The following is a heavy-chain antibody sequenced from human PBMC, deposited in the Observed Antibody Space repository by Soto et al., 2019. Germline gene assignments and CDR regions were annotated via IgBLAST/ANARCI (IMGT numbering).Heavy chain of an antibody. Sequence: SETLSLTCTVSGGSISSYYWSWIRQLPGKGLEWIGYMYNTGSTIYNPSLKSRVTISVDTSKNQFSLKLNSVTAADTAVYYCARDLWGYCGADCYPLDVWGQGTTVTIS. D-gene: IGHD2-21*02. J-gene: IGHJ6*02. CDR1: GGSISSYY. CDR3: ARDLWGYCGADCYPLDV. V-gene: IGHV4-59*01. CDR2: MYNTGST.